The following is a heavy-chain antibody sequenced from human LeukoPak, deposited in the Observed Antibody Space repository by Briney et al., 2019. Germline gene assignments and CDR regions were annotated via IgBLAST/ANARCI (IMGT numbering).Heavy chain of an antibody. V-gene: IGHV4-34*01. D-gene: IGHD3-9*01. J-gene: IGHJ5*02. CDR2: INHSGST. CDR3: ARQNDILTGYFRFDL. Sequence: PSETLSLTCAVYGGSFSGYYWSWIRQPPGKGLEWIGEINHSGSTNYNPSLKSRVTISVDTSKNQFSLKLSSVTAADTAVYYCARQNDILTGYFRFDLWGQGTLVTVSS. CDR1: GGSFSGYY.